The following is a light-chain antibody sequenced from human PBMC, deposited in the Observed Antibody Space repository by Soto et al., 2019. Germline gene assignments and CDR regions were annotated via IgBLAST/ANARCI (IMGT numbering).Light chain of an antibody. Sequence: QSALTQPASVSGSPGQSITISCTGTSSDVGGYNYVSWYQQHPGKAPKLMIYDVSNRPSGVSNRFSGSKSGNTASLTISGRQAEDEADYYCSSYTSSRTVVFGGGTKLTGL. CDR1: SSDVGGYNY. J-gene: IGLJ2*01. CDR3: SSYTSSRTVV. CDR2: DVS. V-gene: IGLV2-14*01.